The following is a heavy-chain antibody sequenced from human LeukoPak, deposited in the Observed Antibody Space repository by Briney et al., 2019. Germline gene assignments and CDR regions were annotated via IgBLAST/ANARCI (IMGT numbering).Heavy chain of an antibody. D-gene: IGHD6-19*01. V-gene: IGHV1-3*01. CDR1: GYTFTSYY. CDR2: INAGNGNT. J-gene: IGHJ4*02. CDR3: ARATGYSSEFDY. Sequence: ASVKVSCKASGYTFTSYYMHWVRQDPGQRLEWMGWINAGNGNTKYSQKFQGRVTITRDTSASTAYMELSSLRSEDTAVYYCARATGYSSEFDYWGQGTLVTVSS.